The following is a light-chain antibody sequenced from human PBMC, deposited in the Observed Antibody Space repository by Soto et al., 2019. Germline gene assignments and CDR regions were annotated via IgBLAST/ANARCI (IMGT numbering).Light chain of an antibody. V-gene: IGLV2-8*01. Sequence: QSALTQPPSASGSPGQSVTISCTGTSSDVGAYIFVSWYQQHPGKAPKLIIYEVTKRPSGVPDRFSGSKSGNTASLTVSGLQAEDEADYYCSSYAGSNFWVFGGGTKLTVL. CDR2: EVT. CDR1: SSDVGAYIF. CDR3: SSYAGSNFWV. J-gene: IGLJ3*02.